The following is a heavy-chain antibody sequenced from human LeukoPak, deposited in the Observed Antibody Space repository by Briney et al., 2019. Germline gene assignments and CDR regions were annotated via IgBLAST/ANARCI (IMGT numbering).Heavy chain of an antibody. V-gene: IGHV1-2*02. Sequence: ASVKVSCKASGYTFTGYYMHWVRQAPGQGLEWMGWINPNSGGTNYAQKFQGRVTMTRDTSISTAYMGLSRLRSDDTAVYYCARGERRGYSVDWFDPWGQGTLVTVSS. CDR1: GYTFTGYY. D-gene: IGHD5/OR15-5a*01. CDR3: ARGERRGYSVDWFDP. J-gene: IGHJ5*02. CDR2: INPNSGGT.